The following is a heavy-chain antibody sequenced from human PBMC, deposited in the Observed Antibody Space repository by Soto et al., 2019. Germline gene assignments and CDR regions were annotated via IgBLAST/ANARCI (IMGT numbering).Heavy chain of an antibody. J-gene: IGHJ4*02. CDR1: GFTFSSYA. D-gene: IGHD2-2*01. CDR3: AKGVLPAAIYYHFGY. Sequence: GWSLRLSCAASGFTFSSYAMSWVRQAPGKGLEWVSGISGGGGSTYYADSVKGRFTTSRDNSKNTLHLQMNSLRAEDTAVYYCAKGVLPAAIYYHFGYWGQGALVTVSS. CDR2: ISGGGGST. V-gene: IGHV3-23*01.